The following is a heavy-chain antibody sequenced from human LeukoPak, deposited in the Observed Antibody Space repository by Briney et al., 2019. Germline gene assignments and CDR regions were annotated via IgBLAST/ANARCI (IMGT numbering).Heavy chain of an antibody. D-gene: IGHD4-11*01. CDR3: AKDAQRGFDYSNSLQN. V-gene: IGHV3-33*06. J-gene: IGHJ1*01. CDR2: IWSDGSDK. Sequence: GGSLRLSCAASGYTFSHYGMHWVRQTPGAGLEWVAVIWSDGSDKYYAKSVKGRFTISRYNSRNSLFLQMNSLRADDTAVYYCAKDAQRGFDYSNSLQNWGQGILVTVSS. CDR1: GYTFSHYG.